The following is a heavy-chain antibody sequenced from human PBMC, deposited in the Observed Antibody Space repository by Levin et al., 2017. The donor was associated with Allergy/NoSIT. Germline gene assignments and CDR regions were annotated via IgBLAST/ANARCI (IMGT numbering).Heavy chain of an antibody. V-gene: IGHV4-31*03. D-gene: IGHD3-10*01. Sequence: SETLSLTCTVSGGSISSGGYYWSWIRQHPGKGLEWIGYIYYSGSTYYNPSLKSRVTISVDTSKNQFSLKLSSVTAADTAVYYCARERDREGRWFGESLVWFDPWGQGTLVTVSS. J-gene: IGHJ5*02. CDR3: ARERDREGRWFGESLVWFDP. CDR1: GGSISSGGYY. CDR2: IYYSGST.